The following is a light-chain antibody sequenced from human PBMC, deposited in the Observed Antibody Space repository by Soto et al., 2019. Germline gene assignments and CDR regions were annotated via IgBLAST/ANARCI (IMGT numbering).Light chain of an antibody. CDR2: GAS. CDR1: QSVSNN. CDR3: RQYNTWYT. Sequence: EVVMTQSPATLSVSPGKRAILSCRASQSVSNNLAWYQQKPGQAPRLLIYGASTRATGIPVRFSGSGSGTFFSLTIIGLQYDDFEVCYCRQYNTWYTFGQGTKLEIK. J-gene: IGKJ2*01. V-gene: IGKV3-15*01.